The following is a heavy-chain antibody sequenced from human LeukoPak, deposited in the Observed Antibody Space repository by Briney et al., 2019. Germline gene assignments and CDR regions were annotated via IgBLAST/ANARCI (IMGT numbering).Heavy chain of an antibody. Sequence: PSQTLSLTCAVSGGSISSGGYSWSWIRQPPGKGLEWIGYIYHSGSTYYNPSLKSRVTISVDRSKNQFSLRLSSVTAADTAVYYCARGKPTDNYGDYFDYWGQGTLVTVPS. D-gene: IGHD4-17*01. V-gene: IGHV4-30-2*01. CDR2: IYHSGST. CDR3: ARGKPTDNYGDYFDY. J-gene: IGHJ4*02. CDR1: GGSISSGGYS.